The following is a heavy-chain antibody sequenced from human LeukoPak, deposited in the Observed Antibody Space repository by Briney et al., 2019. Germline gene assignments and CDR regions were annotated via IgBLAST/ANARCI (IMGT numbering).Heavy chain of an antibody. Sequence: GGSLRLSCAASGFTFSTTAMGWVRQAPGKGLEWLSVISGSGDNTVMSGSGENKYYADSVKGRVTISRDNSKNTMYLQMNSLRAEDTAKYYCTKDYCGKFCSAVWGQGTTVTVSS. J-gene: IGHJ6*02. CDR1: GFTFSTTA. CDR2: ISGSGDNTVMSGSGENK. D-gene: IGHD3-9*01. CDR3: TKDYCGKFCSAV. V-gene: IGHV3-23*01.